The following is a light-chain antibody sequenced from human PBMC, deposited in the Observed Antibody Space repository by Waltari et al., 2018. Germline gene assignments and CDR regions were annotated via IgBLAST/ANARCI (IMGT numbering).Light chain of an antibody. CDR3: QHYVSLPVT. Sequence: EIVLTQSPGTLSLSPGERATLPCRASPSLSIYLAWYQQKPGRAPRLLIYHASSRATGVPDRCSGSGTGTDFSLTISRLEPEDFAVYYCQHYVSLPVTFGQGAKVEIK. CDR1: PSLSIY. J-gene: IGKJ1*01. V-gene: IGKV3-20*01. CDR2: HAS.